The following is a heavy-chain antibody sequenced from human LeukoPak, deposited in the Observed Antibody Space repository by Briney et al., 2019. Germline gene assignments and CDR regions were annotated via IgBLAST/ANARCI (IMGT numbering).Heavy chain of an antibody. D-gene: IGHD6-13*01. CDR2: IKQDGSEK. CDR1: GFTFSSYW. CDR3: ARVEYSSSWYYFDY. V-gene: IGHV3-7*03. J-gene: IGHJ4*02. Sequence: GGSLKLSCAASGFTFSSYWMSWVRQAPGKGLEWVANIKQDGSEKYYVDSVKGRFTISRDNAKNSLYVQVNSLRAEDTAVYYCARVEYSSSWYYFDYWGQGALVTVSS.